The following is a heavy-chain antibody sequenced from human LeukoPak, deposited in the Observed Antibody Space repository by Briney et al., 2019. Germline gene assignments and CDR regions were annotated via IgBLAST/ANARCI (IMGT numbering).Heavy chain of an antibody. J-gene: IGHJ3*02. V-gene: IGHV3-23*01. CDR1: GFTFSSYA. CDR2: ISGSGGST. CDR3: AKGLNKYYYDSSGYYAFDI. D-gene: IGHD3-22*01. Sequence: GGSLRLSCAASGFTFSSYAMSWVRQAPGKGLEWVSAISGSGGSTYYADSVKGRSTISRDNSKNTMYLQMKSLRAEDTAVYYCAKGLNKYYYDSSGYYAFDIWGRGTMVTVSS.